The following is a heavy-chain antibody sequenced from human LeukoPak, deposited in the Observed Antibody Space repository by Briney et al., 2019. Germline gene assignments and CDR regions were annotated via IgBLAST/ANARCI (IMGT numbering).Heavy chain of an antibody. CDR1: GFTFSSYA. J-gene: IGHJ5*02. D-gene: IGHD2-15*01. Sequence: GGSLRLSCAASGFTFSSYAMSWIRQAPGKGLEWVSYISSSSSYTNYADSVKGRFTISRDNAKNSLYLQMNSLRAEDTAVYYCARVGVVVVAATNWFDPWGQGTLVTVSS. CDR2: ISSSSSYT. V-gene: IGHV3-11*05. CDR3: ARVGVVVVAATNWFDP.